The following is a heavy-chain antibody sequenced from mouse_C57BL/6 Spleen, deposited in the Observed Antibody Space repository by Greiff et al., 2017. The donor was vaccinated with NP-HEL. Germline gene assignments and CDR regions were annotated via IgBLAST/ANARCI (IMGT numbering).Heavy chain of an antibody. CDR3: ARSQLGGGYAMDY. J-gene: IGHJ4*01. D-gene: IGHD4-1*02. CDR1: GSTFTSYW. Sequence: VQLQQPGAELVRPGSSVKLSCKASGSTFTSYWMHWVKQRPIQGLEWIGNIDPSDSETHYNQKFKDKATLTVDKSSSTAYMQLSSLTSEDSAVYYCARSQLGGGYAMDYWGQGTSVTVSS. V-gene: IGHV1-52*01. CDR2: IDPSDSET.